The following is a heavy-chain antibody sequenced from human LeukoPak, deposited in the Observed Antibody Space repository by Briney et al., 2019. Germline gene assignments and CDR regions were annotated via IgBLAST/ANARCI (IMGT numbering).Heavy chain of an antibody. Sequence: PGGSLRLSCATSGFSFDGYWMTWVRQSPGKGLEWVATIKQDGNDKYYVDSVKGRFTISRDNAKKALYLQMDSLRAEDTAVYYCAADLEFNYIHLWGQGTLVTVSS. V-gene: IGHV3-7*01. J-gene: IGHJ5*02. CDR3: AADLEFNYIHL. CDR2: IKQDGNDK. CDR1: GFSFDGYW. D-gene: IGHD3-10*01.